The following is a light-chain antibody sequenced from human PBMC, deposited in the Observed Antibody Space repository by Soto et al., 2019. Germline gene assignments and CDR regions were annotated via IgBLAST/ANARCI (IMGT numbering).Light chain of an antibody. Sequence: DIVMTQSPLSLPVTPGEPASISCRSSQTISSRYLTWYQQKPGQAPRLLIYGASSRATGIPDRFSGSGSGTDFTLTISRLEPEDFAVYYCQQYGSSPPTFGQGTKVDIK. J-gene: IGKJ1*01. CDR1: QTISSRY. CDR3: QQYGSSPPT. V-gene: IGKV3-20*01. CDR2: GAS.